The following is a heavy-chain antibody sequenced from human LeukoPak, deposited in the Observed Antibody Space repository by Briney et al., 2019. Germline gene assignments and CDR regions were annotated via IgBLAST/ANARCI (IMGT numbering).Heavy chain of an antibody. Sequence: GGSLRLSCAVSGLTFNNYAMGWVRQAPGKGLEWVSGFTGRGGNTYYADSVKGRFTISGDNSKNTLYLQMNSLRAEDTAVYSCAKSRSVYEADAFDLWGRGTLVTVSS. CDR3: AKSRSVYEADAFDL. D-gene: IGHD5/OR15-5a*01. CDR2: FTGRGGNT. J-gene: IGHJ3*01. V-gene: IGHV3-23*01. CDR1: GLTFNNYA.